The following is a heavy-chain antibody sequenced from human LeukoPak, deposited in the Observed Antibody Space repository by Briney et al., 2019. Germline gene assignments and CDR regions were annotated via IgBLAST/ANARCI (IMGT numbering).Heavy chain of an antibody. CDR2: INPNSGGT. CDR3: ATYARRFLLWFGELGD. D-gene: IGHD3-10*01. CDR1: GYTFTSYY. Sequence: ASVKVSCKASGYTFTSYYMHWVRQAPGQGLEWMGWINPNSGGTNYAQKFQGRVTMTRDTSISTAYMELSRLRSDDTAVYYCATYARRFLLWFGELGDWGQGTLVTVSS. V-gene: IGHV1-2*02. J-gene: IGHJ4*02.